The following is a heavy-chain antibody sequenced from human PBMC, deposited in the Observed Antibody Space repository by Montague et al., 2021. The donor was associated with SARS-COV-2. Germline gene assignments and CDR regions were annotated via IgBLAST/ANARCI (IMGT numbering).Heavy chain of an antibody. CDR2: IYYSGST. CDR1: GDSFTNYY. J-gene: IGHJ2*01. V-gene: IGHV4-59*08. CDR3: ARQDIQLRFDL. Sequence: SETLSLTCSVSGDSFTNYYWSWIRQPPGKGLEWIGDIYYSGSTHYSPSLKSRVTISIDTSKNQCSLKMTAVTAADTAVYFCARQDIQLRFDLWGRGTLVTVSS. D-gene: IGHD1-1*01.